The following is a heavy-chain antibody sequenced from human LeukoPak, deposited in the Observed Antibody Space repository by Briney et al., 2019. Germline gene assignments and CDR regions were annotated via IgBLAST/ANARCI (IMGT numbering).Heavy chain of an antibody. Sequence: SETLPLTCTVSGGSISSGGYYWSWIRQHPGKGLEWIGYIYYSGSTYYNPSLKSRVTISVDTSKNQFSLKLSSVTAADTAVYYCARVNSSGPALDYWGQGTLVTVSS. V-gene: IGHV4-31*03. J-gene: IGHJ4*02. CDR1: GGSISSGGYY. CDR2: IYYSGST. D-gene: IGHD3-22*01. CDR3: ARVNSSGPALDY.